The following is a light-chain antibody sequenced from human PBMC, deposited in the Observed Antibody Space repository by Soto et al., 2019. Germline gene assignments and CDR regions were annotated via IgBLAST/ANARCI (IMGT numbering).Light chain of an antibody. Sequence: QSVLNQPASLSGSPGQSITISCTGTSSDVGSYNLVSWYQQHPGKAPKLMIYEVSKRPSGVSNRFSGSKSGNTASLTISGLQAEDEADYYCCSYAGSSTFVFGTGTKVTVL. CDR3: CSYAGSSTFV. CDR1: SSDVGSYNL. CDR2: EVS. V-gene: IGLV2-23*02. J-gene: IGLJ1*01.